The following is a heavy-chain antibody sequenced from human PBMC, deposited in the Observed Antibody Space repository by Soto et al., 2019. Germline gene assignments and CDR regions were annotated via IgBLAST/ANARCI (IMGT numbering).Heavy chain of an antibody. CDR3: ARWPDGYYYYGMDV. CDR2: MNPHSGNT. J-gene: IGHJ6*02. CDR1: GYTFTSYD. V-gene: IGHV1-8*01. Sequence: QVQLVQSGAEVKKPGASVKVSCKASGYTFTSYDINWVRQATGQGLEWMGWMNPHSGNTGYAQKFQGRVTMDRNTSISTAYMELSSLRSEDTAVYYCARWPDGYYYYGMDVWGQGTTVTVSS.